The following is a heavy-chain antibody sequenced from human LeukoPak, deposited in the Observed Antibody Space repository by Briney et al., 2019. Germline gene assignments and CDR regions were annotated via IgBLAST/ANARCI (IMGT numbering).Heavy chain of an antibody. J-gene: IGHJ4*02. CDR3: ARVRGSGSYYKFPYYFDY. V-gene: IGHV4-59*12. D-gene: IGHD3-10*01. Sequence: SETLSLTCTVSGGSISSYYWSWIRQPPGKGLEWIGYIYYSGSTYYNPSLKSRVTISVDTSKNQFSLKLSSVTAADTAVYYCARVRGSGSYYKFPYYFDYWGQGTLVTVSS. CDR1: GGSISSYY. CDR2: IYYSGST.